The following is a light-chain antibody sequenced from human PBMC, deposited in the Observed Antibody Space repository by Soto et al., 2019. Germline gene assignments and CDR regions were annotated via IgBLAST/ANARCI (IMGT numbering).Light chain of an antibody. CDR1: QSVSSN. CDR2: GAS. Sequence: EIVMRQSPATLSVSPGERATLSCRASQSVSSNLAWYQQKPGQAPRLLIYGASTRATGIPARFSGSGSGTEFTLTISRLEPEDFAVYYCQQFSSYPLTFGGGTKV. CDR3: QQFSSYPLT. V-gene: IGKV3-15*01. J-gene: IGKJ4*01.